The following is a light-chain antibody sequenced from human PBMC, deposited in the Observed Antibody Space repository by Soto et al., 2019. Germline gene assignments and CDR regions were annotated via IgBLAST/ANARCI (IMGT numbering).Light chain of an antibody. CDR3: QQYNSLLS. J-gene: IGKJ4*01. V-gene: IGKV1-5*01. CDR2: DAS. Sequence: DIQMHKSPSTLSASVGESATITGRASHSISRWLAWYQQKPGKHPNLLIYDASSLEIGVPSRFSGSGSGTEFTLTISSLQPEDFATYYRQQYNSLLSVGGGTKVDIK. CDR1: HSISRW.